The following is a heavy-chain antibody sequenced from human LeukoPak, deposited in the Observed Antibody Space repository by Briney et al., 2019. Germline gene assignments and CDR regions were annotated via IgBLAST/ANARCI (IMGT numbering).Heavy chain of an antibody. CDR3: AKESGPTVTTYYFDY. Sequence: GGSLRLSCAAPGFTFSSYGMHWVRQAPGKGLEWVAFIRYDGSNKYYADSVKGRFTISRDNSKNTLYLQMNSLRAEDTAVYYWAKESGPTVTTYYFDYWGQGTLVTVSS. CDR2: IRYDGSNK. CDR1: GFTFSSYG. V-gene: IGHV3-30*02. D-gene: IGHD4-17*01. J-gene: IGHJ4*02.